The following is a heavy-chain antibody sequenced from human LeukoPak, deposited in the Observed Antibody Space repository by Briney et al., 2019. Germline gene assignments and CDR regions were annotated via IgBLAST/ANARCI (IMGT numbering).Heavy chain of an antibody. CDR2: IIPIVGIA. D-gene: IGHD5-24*01. Sequence: SVKVSCKASGGTFSSYAISWVRQAPGQGLEWMGTIIPIVGIANYAQKFQGRVTITADKSTSTAYMELSSLRSEDTAMYYCARDGEMATIYFDYWGQGTLVTVSS. V-gene: IGHV1-69*04. CDR1: GGTFSSYA. J-gene: IGHJ4*02. CDR3: ARDGEMATIYFDY.